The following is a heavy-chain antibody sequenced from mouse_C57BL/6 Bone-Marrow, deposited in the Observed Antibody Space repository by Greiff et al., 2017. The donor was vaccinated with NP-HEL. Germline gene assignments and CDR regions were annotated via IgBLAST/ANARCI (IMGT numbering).Heavy chain of an antibody. D-gene: IGHD1-1*01. J-gene: IGHJ4*01. Sequence: VQLQQSGAELARPGASVKLSCKASGYTFTSYGISWVKQRTGQGLEWIGEIYPRSGNTYYNEKFKGKATLTADKSSSTAYMELRSLTSEDSAVYVCARGGFITTVDYAMDYWGQGTSVTVSS. CDR3: ARGGFITTVDYAMDY. V-gene: IGHV1-81*01. CDR2: IYPRSGNT. CDR1: GYTFTSYG.